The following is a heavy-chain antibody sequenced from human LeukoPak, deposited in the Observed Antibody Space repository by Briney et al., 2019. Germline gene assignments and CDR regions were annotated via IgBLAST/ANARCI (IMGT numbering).Heavy chain of an antibody. Sequence: PGGSLRLSCAASGFTFNDYWMSWVRQAPGKGLEWVANIKEDGSEKYYVDSVKGRFTISRDNAKNSLYLQMTSLRAEDTAVYYCAREGGPYRPLDYSGQGTLVTVSS. CDR3: AREGGPYRPLDY. J-gene: IGHJ4*02. CDR1: GFTFNDYW. CDR2: IKEDGSEK. V-gene: IGHV3-7*05.